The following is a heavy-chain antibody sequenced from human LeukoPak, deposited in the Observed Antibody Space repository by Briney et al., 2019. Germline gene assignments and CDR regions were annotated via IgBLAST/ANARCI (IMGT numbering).Heavy chain of an antibody. CDR1: GYTFTSYA. CDR3: ARDSGSGNNDY. J-gene: IGHJ4*02. V-gene: IGHV1-3*01. CDR2: ISAGNGNT. Sequence: ASVNVSCKASGYTFTSYAIHWVRQAPGQRLEWMGWISAGNGNTKYSQNFQGRVTFISNTSATTAFMELSSLRSEDAAVYYCARDSGSGNNDYWGQGTLVTVSS. D-gene: IGHD1-26*01.